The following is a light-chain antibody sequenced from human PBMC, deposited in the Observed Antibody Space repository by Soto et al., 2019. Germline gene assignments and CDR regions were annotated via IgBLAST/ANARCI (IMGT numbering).Light chain of an antibody. J-gene: IGKJ4*01. CDR1: QSVNSN. Sequence: EIVMTQSPVTLSVSPGERATLSCRASQSVNSNLAWYQQKPGQAPRLLVYGATTRATGIPARFSGSGSGTEFTLTISSLQSEDFEVYYCQQYNDWPPLTFGGGTKVDIK. CDR3: QQYNDWPPLT. CDR2: GAT. V-gene: IGKV3-15*01.